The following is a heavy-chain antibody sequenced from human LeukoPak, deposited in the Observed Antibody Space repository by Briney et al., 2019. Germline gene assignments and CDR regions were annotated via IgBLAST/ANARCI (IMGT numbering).Heavy chain of an antibody. CDR3: ARPWIQLWFPFDY. V-gene: IGHV3-23*01. Sequence: GGSPRLSCAASGFIFNNYVMSWVRQGPGKGLEWVSASGGGGGRTYADSVKGRFTISRDNSKNTLFLQMGSLRAEDTAVYYCARPWIQLWFPFDYWGQGTLVTVSS. D-gene: IGHD5-18*01. J-gene: IGHJ4*02. CDR1: GFIFNNYV. CDR2: SGGGGGRT.